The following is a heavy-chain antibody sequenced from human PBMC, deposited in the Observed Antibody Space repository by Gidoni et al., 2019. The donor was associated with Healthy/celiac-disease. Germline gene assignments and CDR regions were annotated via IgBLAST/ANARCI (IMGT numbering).Heavy chain of an antibody. Sequence: QVQLQESGPGLVKPSETLSLTCTVSGGSISSYYWRWIRQPPGKGLEWIGYIYYGGSTNYNPSLKSRVTISVDTSKNQFSLKLSSVTAADTAVYYCARESSEQLVEGAFDIWGQGTMVTVSS. V-gene: IGHV4-59*01. D-gene: IGHD6-13*01. CDR1: GGSISSYY. J-gene: IGHJ3*02. CDR3: ARESSEQLVEGAFDI. CDR2: IYYGGST.